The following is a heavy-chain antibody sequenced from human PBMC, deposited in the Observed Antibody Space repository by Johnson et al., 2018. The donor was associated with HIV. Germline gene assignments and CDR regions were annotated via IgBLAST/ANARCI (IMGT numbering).Heavy chain of an antibody. CDR2: IYSGGST. CDR1: GFTVSNKY. CDR3: AKDMSVGASPVAFDI. J-gene: IGHJ3*02. V-gene: IGHV3-66*01. D-gene: IGHD1-26*01. Sequence: VLLVESGGGLVQPGGSLRLSCAASGFTVSNKYMTWVRQSPWKGLEWVSVIYSGGSTYYADSVKGRFTISRDNAKNSLYLQMNSLRAEDTALYYCAKDMSVGASPVAFDIWGQGTMVTVSS.